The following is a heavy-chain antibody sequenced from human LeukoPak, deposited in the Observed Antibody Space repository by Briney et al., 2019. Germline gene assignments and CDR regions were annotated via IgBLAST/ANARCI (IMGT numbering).Heavy chain of an antibody. V-gene: IGHV1-69*04. D-gene: IGHD1-26*01. J-gene: IGHJ4*02. CDR2: IIPILGIA. Sequence: ASVKVSCKASGYTFTNLNVNWVRQAPGQGLEWMGRIIPILGIANYAQKFQGRVTITADKSTSTAYMELSSLRSEDTAVYYCARDPGQYSGSYGGTIDYWGQGTLVTVSS. CDR3: ARDPGQYSGSYGGTIDY. CDR1: GYTFTNLN.